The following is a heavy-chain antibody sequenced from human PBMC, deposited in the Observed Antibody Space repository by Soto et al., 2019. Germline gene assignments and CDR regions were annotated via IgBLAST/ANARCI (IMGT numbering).Heavy chain of an antibody. D-gene: IGHD1-7*01. CDR2: MNPNSGNT. CDR3: AREAGTTLHVFSYNWFDP. J-gene: IGHJ5*02. Sequence: ASVKVSCKASGYTFTSYDINWVRQATGQGLEWMGWMNPNSGNTGYAQKFQGRVTMTRNTSISTAYMELSSLRSEDTAVYYCAREAGTTLHVFSYNWFDPWGQGTLVTVSS. CDR1: GYTFTSYD. V-gene: IGHV1-8*01.